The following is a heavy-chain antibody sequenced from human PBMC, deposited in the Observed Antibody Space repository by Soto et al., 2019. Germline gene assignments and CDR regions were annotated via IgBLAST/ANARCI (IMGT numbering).Heavy chain of an antibody. CDR3: ARAGARVWFGELAGLLSQANWFDP. CDR2: ISSSGSTI. V-gene: IGHV3-11*01. J-gene: IGHJ5*02. Sequence: GGSLRLSCAASGFTFSDYYMSWIRQAPGKGLEWVSYISSSGSTIYYADSVKGRFTISRDNAKNSLYLQMNSLRAEDTAVYYCARAGARVWFGELAGLLSQANWFDPWGQGTLVTVSS. CDR1: GFTFSDYY. D-gene: IGHD3-10*01.